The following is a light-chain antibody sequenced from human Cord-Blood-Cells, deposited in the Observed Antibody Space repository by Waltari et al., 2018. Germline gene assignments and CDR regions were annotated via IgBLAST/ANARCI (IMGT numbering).Light chain of an antibody. CDR3: CSHAGSSTWV. Sequence: SALTQPAPVSGSPGQSITISCTGTSSAVGSYNLVYWYQKHPGKAPKLMIYERSKRPSGVSNLCAGSKSGNAASLTFSGLQAEDEADYSSCSHAGSSTWVYGGETKLTVL. J-gene: IGLJ3*02. V-gene: IGLV2-23*01. CDR2: ERS. CDR1: SSAVGSYNL.